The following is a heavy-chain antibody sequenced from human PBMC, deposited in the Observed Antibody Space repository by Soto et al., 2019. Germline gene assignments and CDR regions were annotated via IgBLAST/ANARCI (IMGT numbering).Heavy chain of an antibody. CDR3: ARARVGCSSTSCYRGRDYYYGMDV. V-gene: IGHV3-53*02. J-gene: IGHJ6*02. Sequence: EVQLVETGGGLIQPGGSLRLSCAASGFTVSSNYMSWVRQAPGKGLEWVSVIYSGGSTYYADSVKGRFTISRDNSKNTLYLQMNSLRAEDTAVYYCARARVGCSSTSCYRGRDYYYGMDVWGQGTTVTVSS. D-gene: IGHD2-2*01. CDR1: GFTVSSNY. CDR2: IYSGGST.